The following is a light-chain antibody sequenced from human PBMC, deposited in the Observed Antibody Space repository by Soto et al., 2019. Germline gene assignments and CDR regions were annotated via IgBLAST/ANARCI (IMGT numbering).Light chain of an antibody. Sequence: DIQMTQSPSSLSASVGYRFTITCRTSQGISNYLAWYQQKPGKVPKLLIYAASTLQSGVPSRFSGSGSGTHFTLTISSLQPEDVATYYCQKYNSAPRAFGQGTKGDIK. CDR3: QKYNSAPRA. J-gene: IGKJ1*01. CDR1: QGISNY. CDR2: AAS. V-gene: IGKV1-27*01.